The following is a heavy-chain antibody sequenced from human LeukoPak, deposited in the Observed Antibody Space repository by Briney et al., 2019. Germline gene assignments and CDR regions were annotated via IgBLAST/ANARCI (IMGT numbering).Heavy chain of an antibody. Sequence: GGSLRLSCAASGYTFSRHGIHWVRQVPGKGLEWVAVVWYDGRNRDYADSVKGRFTISRDNAKNSLYLQMNSLRAEDTALYYCAKDRTGYYDSSAHFDYWGQGTLVTVSS. J-gene: IGHJ4*02. V-gene: IGHV3-33*03. CDR2: VWYDGRNR. D-gene: IGHD3-22*01. CDR1: GYTFSRHG. CDR3: AKDRTGYYDSSAHFDY.